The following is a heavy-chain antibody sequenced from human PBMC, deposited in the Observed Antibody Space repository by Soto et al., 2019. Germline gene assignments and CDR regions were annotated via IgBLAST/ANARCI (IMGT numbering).Heavy chain of an antibody. CDR2: IKSKTDGGTT. V-gene: IGHV3-15*07. CDR3: TQDPVTMIVVVPSSG. J-gene: IGHJ4*02. D-gene: IGHD3-22*01. Sequence: PGGSLRLSCAASGFTFSSYSMNWVRQAPGKGLEWVGRIKSKTDGGTTDYAAPVKGRFTISRDDSKNTLYLQMNSLKTEDTAVYYCTQDPVTMIVVVPSSGWGQGTLVTVSS. CDR1: GFTFSSYS.